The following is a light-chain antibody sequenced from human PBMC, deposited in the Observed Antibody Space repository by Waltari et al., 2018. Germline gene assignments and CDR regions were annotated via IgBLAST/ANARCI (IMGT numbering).Light chain of an antibody. CDR1: SLRSYY. CDR3: NSRDSSGNHLHVV. Sequence: SSELTQDPAVSVALGQTVRITCQGDSLRSYYASWDQQKPGQAPVFVIYGKNNRPSGIPDRFSGSSSGNTASLTITGAQAEDEADYYCNSRDSSGNHLHVVFGGGTKLTVL. CDR2: GKN. J-gene: IGLJ2*01. V-gene: IGLV3-19*01.